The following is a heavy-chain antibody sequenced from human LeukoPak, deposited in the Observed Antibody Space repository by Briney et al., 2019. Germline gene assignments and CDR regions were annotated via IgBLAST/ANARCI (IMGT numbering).Heavy chain of an antibody. D-gene: IGHD5-18*01. Sequence: GGSLRLSCEASGFTFGSHAMYWLRQAPGKGLEWVAGIFGSGGSTHYADSVKGRFTISRDNSRNTVYLQINSLRAEDTAVYYCGKTTVGYSSGQKPAWPVDYWGQGTLVTVSS. J-gene: IGHJ4*02. CDR1: GFTFGSHA. CDR2: IFGSGGST. CDR3: GKTTVGYSSGQKPAWPVDY. V-gene: IGHV3-23*01.